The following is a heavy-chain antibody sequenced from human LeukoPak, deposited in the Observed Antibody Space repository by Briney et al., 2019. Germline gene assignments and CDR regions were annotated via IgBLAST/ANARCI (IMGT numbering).Heavy chain of an antibody. J-gene: IGHJ4*02. CDR3: AKDSYDFWSGFDY. CDR2: FSNTGSA. Sequence: PGGFLRLSCAASGFTFSSYAMSWVRQAPGKGLEWVSTFSNTGSAYYADSVKGRFTISRDNSKNSLYLRMNSLRAEDTALYYCAKDSYDFWSGFDYWGRGTLVTVSS. V-gene: IGHV3-23*01. D-gene: IGHD3-3*01. CDR1: GFTFSSYA.